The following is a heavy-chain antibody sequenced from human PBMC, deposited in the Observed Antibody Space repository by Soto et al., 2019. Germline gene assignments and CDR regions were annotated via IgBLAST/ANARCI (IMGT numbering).Heavy chain of an antibody. CDR3: GPDRAKSAY. V-gene: IGHV4-59*01. Sequence: QVQLQESGPGLVKPSETLSLTCTVSGGSINDYYWSWTRQPPGKGLEWIAYGLRPDYTGYNPSLRNRVTISSDTSKNQFSLRLISVTAADTAVYVAGPDRAKSAYWGQGTLVTVSS. CDR1: GGSINDYY. CDR2: GLRPDYT. D-gene: IGHD5-12*01. J-gene: IGHJ4*01.